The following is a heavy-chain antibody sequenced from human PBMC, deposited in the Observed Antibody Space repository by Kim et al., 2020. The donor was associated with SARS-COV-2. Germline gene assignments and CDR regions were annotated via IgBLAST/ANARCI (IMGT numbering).Heavy chain of an antibody. J-gene: IGHJ6*02. V-gene: IGHV3-23*01. Sequence: GGSLRLSCAASGFTFSSYAMSWVRQAPGKGLEWVSAISGSGGSTYYADSVKGRFTISRDNSKNTLYLQMNSLRAEDTAVYYCAKGCLNFDWFYYYGMDVWGQGTTVTVSS. CDR3: AKGCLNFDWFYYYGMDV. CDR1: GFTFSSYA. D-gene: IGHD3-9*01. CDR2: ISGSGGST.